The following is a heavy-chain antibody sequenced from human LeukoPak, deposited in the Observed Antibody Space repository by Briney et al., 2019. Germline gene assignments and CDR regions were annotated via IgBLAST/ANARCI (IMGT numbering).Heavy chain of an antibody. Sequence: PGGSLRLSCAASGFTVSSNYMSWVRQAPGKGLEWVSVIYSGGSTYYADSVKGRFTISRDNSKNTLYLQMNSLRAEDTAVYYCARGRGNGDCDYDAFDIWGQGTMVTVSS. CDR3: ARGRGNGDCDYDAFDI. CDR2: IYSGGST. CDR1: GFTVSSNY. D-gene: IGHD2-21*02. V-gene: IGHV3-66*02. J-gene: IGHJ3*02.